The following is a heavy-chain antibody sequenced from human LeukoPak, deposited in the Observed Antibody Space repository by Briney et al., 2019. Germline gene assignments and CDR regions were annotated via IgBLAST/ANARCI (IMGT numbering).Heavy chain of an antibody. CDR1: GFTFDDHG. V-gene: IGHV3-20*04. J-gene: IGHJ4*02. Sequence: GGSLRLSCAASGFTFDDHGMSWVRQAPGKGLEWVAGINWDGVSSGYADSTKGRFTISRDNAKNILYLQMNSLRVDDAAFYYCARGLWTINDYWGQGTLVTVSS. CDR2: INWDGVSS. D-gene: IGHD4/OR15-4a*01. CDR3: ARGLWTINDY.